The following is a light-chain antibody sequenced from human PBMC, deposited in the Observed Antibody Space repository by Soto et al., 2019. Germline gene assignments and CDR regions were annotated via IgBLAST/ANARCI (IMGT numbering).Light chain of an antibody. CDR1: SSDVGSYNR. CDR3: SSFTTSDTWV. J-gene: IGLJ3*02. Sequence: QSALTQPPSVSGSPGQSVTISCTGTSSDVGSYNRVSWYLQPPGTAPKLMIYEVNHRPSGVPDRFSGSKSGNTASLTISGLQDEDEADYYCSSFTTSDTWVFGGGTKLTVL. V-gene: IGLV2-18*02. CDR2: EVN.